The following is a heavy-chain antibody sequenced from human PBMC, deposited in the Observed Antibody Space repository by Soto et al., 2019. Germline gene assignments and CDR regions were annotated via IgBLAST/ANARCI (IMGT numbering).Heavy chain of an antibody. Sequence: GGSLSLSCAASGFTFSSYAMSWVRQAPGKGLEWVSAISGSGGSTYYADSVKGRFTISRDNSKNTLYLQMNSLRAEDTAVYYCAKVSAYGDRYYYYYGMDVWGQGTTVTVSS. D-gene: IGHD4-17*01. CDR1: GFTFSSYA. V-gene: IGHV3-23*01. CDR3: AKVSAYGDRYYYYYGMDV. J-gene: IGHJ6*02. CDR2: ISGSGGST.